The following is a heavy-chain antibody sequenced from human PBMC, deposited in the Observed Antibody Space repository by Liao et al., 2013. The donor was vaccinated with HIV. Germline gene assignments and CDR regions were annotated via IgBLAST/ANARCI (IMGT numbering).Heavy chain of an antibody. J-gene: IGHJ5*02. V-gene: IGHV4-4*07. CDR2: IYSSGSA. CDR3: ARTDQYYDFWNGYENWFDP. Sequence: QVQLQESGPGLVKPSETLSLTCTVSGGSISSYYWTWIRQPAGKGLEWIGRIYSSGSANYNPSLKSRVTMSVDTSKNQFSLKLSSVTAADTAVYFCARTDQYYDFWNGYENWFDPWGREPWSPSPQ. D-gene: IGHD3-3*01. CDR1: GGSISSYY.